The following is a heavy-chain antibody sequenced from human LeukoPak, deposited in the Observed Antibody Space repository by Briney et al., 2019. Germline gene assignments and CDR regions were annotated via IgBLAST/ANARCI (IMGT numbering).Heavy chain of an antibody. D-gene: IGHD5-24*01. CDR3: ARHRDGYNWFDY. Sequence: PSETLSLTCTVSGGSISSSNYYWGWVRQPPGKGLEWIGSIYYSGTTYYNPSLKSRVTISVDTSKNQFSLKLNSVTAADTAVYYCARHRDGYNWFDYWGQGTLVTVSS. V-gene: IGHV4-39*07. CDR1: GGSISSSNYY. CDR2: IYYSGTT. J-gene: IGHJ4*02.